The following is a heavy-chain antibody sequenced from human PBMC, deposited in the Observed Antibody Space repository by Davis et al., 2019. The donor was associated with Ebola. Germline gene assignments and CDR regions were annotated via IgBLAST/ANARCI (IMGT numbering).Heavy chain of an antibody. V-gene: IGHV1-2*04. CDR3: AREGRDSGNYPPDY. Sequence: ASVKVSCKASGYTFTGYYMHWVRQAPGQGLEWMGWINPNSGGTNYAQKFQGWVTMTRDTSISTAYMELSRLRSDDTAVYYCAREGRDSGNYPPDYWGPGNLGNVPS. CDR2: INPNSGGT. J-gene: IGHJ4*02. CDR1: GYTFTGYY. D-gene: IGHD1-26*01.